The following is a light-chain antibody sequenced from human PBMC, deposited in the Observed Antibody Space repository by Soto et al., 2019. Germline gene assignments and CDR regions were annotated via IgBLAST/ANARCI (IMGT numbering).Light chain of an antibody. V-gene: IGLV7-43*01. Sequence: QAVVTQEPSLAVSPGGRGTLTCASSTGAVTSNKHPNRFQQKPGHPPMTLIYSTNKKHSWTPARFSVSLLGGKAALTLSGVQPEDEADYSCLLYFRGAVFGGGTKLTVL. CDR2: STN. J-gene: IGLJ2*01. CDR3: LLYFRGAV. CDR1: TGAVTSNKH.